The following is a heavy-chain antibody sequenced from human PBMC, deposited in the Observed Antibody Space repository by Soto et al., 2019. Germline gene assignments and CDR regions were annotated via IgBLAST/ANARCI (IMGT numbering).Heavy chain of an antibody. CDR2: IKQDGSEE. D-gene: IGHD5-12*01. CDR3: ARHRGYSLDY. V-gene: IGHV3-7*03. J-gene: IGHJ4*02. Sequence: EVQLVESGGDLVQPGGSLRLSCAASGFSFNTYWMTWVRQAPGRGLEWVANIKQDGSEEYSVDSVKGRFTVSRDNAKNSVYLQMNSLSAEDTAVYYCARHRGYSLDYWGQGTLVTVSS. CDR1: GFSFNTYW.